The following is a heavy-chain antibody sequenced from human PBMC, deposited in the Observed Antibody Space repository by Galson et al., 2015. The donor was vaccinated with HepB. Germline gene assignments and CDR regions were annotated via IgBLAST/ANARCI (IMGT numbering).Heavy chain of an antibody. CDR1: GFTFSSLG. V-gene: IGHV3-23*01. CDR3: AKGTTNIDY. J-gene: IGHJ4*02. Sequence: SLRLSCAASGFTFSSLGMTWVRQAPGKGLECVSAISVSGGSRDYADSVKGRLTISRDNSKNMLYLQMNNLRVEDTAVYYCAKGTTNIDYWGQGTLVTVSS. CDR2: ISVSGGSR. D-gene: IGHD1-1*01.